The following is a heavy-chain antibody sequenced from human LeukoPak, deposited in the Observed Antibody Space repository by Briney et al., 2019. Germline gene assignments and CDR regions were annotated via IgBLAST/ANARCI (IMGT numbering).Heavy chain of an antibody. Sequence: GGSLRLSCAASGFTVSSNYMSWVRQAPGKGLEWVSVIYSGGSTYYADSVKGRFTISRDNSKNTLYLQMNSLRAEDTAVYYCASSPSSGWWFDPWGQGTLVTVSS. V-gene: IGHV3-53*01. CDR3: ASSPSSGWWFDP. J-gene: IGHJ5*02. CDR2: IYSGGST. CDR1: GFTVSSNY. D-gene: IGHD3-22*01.